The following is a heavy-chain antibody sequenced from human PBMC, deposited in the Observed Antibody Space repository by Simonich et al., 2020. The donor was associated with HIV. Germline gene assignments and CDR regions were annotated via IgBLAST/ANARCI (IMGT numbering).Heavy chain of an antibody. Sequence: QVQLVESGGGVVQPGRSLSLSCAASGFTFSSYAMHWVRQAPGKGLEWVAVIAYDGSNKYYADSVKGRFTSARDNSKNTLYLQMNSRRAEDTAVYYCASGGSVSSVWADDYWGQGTLVTVSS. D-gene: IGHD3-16*01. CDR1: GFTFSSYA. J-gene: IGHJ4*02. CDR3: ASGGSVSSVWADDY. V-gene: IGHV3-30*07. CDR2: IAYDGSNK.